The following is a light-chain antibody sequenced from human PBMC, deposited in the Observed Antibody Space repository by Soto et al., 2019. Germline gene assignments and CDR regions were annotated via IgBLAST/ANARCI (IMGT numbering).Light chain of an antibody. V-gene: IGLV2-14*02. CDR2: EDT. CDR1: SSDVGSHPL. J-gene: IGLJ1*01. Sequence: CAGTSSDVGSHPLVSWYQQHPGKAPKLMISEDTKRPSGVSNRFSGSKSGNMASLTISGLQAEDEAEYYCSSYTNINTRACVFGTGTKLTVL. CDR3: SSYTNINTRACV.